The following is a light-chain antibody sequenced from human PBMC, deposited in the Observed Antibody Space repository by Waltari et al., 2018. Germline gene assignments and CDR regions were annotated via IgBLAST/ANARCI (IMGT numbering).Light chain of an antibody. Sequence: QSALTQPASVSGSPGQSITSSCTRTSSYVGSHNLVSWYQHHPGKAPKLMIYEDTKRPSGVSNRFSGSKSGNTASLTISGLQAEDEADYYCCSYAGGTASILLGGGTKLTVL. CDR3: CSYAGGTASIL. CDR1: SSYVGSHNL. V-gene: IGLV2-23*01. CDR2: EDT. J-gene: IGLJ2*01.